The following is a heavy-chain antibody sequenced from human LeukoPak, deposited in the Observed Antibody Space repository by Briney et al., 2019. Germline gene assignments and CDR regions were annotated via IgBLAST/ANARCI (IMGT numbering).Heavy chain of an antibody. J-gene: IGHJ4*02. CDR1: GGTFSSYA. V-gene: IGHV1-69*13. CDR2: IIPIFGTA. D-gene: IGHD6-19*01. CDR3: ARSGSQWLVPTGFDY. Sequence: ASVKVSCKASGGTFSSYAISWVRQAPGQGLEWMGGIIPIFGTANYAQKFQGRVTFTADESTSTAYMELSSLRSEDTAVYYCARSGSQWLVPTGFDYWGQGTLVTVSS.